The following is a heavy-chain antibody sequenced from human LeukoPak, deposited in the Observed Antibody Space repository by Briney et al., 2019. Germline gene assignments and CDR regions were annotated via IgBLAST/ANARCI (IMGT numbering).Heavy chain of an antibody. D-gene: IGHD5-12*01. CDR2: IYYSGST. Sequence: SETLSLTCTVSGGSISRYYWSWIRQPPGKGLEWIGYIYYSGSTNYNPSLKSRVTISVDTSKNQFSLKLSSVTAADTAVYYCASYSGYDLALDYWGQGTLVTVSS. CDR1: GGSISRYY. V-gene: IGHV4-59*01. CDR3: ASYSGYDLALDY. J-gene: IGHJ4*02.